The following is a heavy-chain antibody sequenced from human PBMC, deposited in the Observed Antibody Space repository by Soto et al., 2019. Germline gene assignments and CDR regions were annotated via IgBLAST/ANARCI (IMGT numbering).Heavy chain of an antibody. Sequence: QVQLVESGGGVVQPGRSLRLSCAASGFTFSSYGMHWVRQAPGKGLEWVAVIWYDGSNKYYADSVKGRFTISRDNSKNTLYLKINSLRAEDTAVFYCDFVMFSMIVVVIMVGYWGQGPLVTVS. CDR1: GFTFSSYG. V-gene: IGHV3-33*01. D-gene: IGHD3-22*01. CDR2: IWYDGSNK. CDR3: DFVMFSMIVVVIMVGY. J-gene: IGHJ4*02.